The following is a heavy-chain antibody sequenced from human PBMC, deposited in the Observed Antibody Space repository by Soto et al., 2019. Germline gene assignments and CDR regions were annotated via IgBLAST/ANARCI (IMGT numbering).Heavy chain of an antibody. D-gene: IGHD1-7*01. J-gene: IGHJ4*02. V-gene: IGHV3-23*01. CDR3: AKIGPLARITGTTFCDY. CDR2: ISGSGGST. Sequence: GGSLRLSCAASGFTFSSYAMSWVRQAPGKGLEWVSAISGSGGSTYYADSVKGRFTISRDNSKNTLYLQMNSLRAEDTAVYYCAKIGPLARITGTTFCDYWGQGTLVTVSS. CDR1: GFTFSSYA.